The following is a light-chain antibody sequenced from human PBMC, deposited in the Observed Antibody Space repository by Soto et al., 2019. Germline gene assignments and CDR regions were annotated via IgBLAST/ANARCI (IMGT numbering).Light chain of an antibody. CDR2: DAS. Sequence: DIQMTQSPSSLSASVGNRVTITCRASQSISTCLNWYQKKPGKAPNLLIYDASRLLSGVPSRFSGSGGWTNLILSISSVQPEDFVTNFCHQRYMDPITFGQGTRLEIK. V-gene: IGKV1-39*01. CDR3: HQRYMDPIT. J-gene: IGKJ5*01. CDR1: QSISTC.